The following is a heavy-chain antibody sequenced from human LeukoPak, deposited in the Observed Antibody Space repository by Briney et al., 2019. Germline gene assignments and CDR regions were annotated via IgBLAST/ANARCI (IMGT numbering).Heavy chain of an antibody. Sequence: KPSETLSVTCTVPGGSISSYYWSWIRQPPGKGLEWIGYISYSGSTNFNPSLKSRVTISVDTPKNQFSLKLSSVTAADTAVYFCASYYYDSGGYYFDCWGQGTLVTVSS. CDR2: ISYSGST. CDR1: GGSISSYY. V-gene: IGHV4-59*12. D-gene: IGHD3-22*01. CDR3: ASYYYDSGGYYFDC. J-gene: IGHJ4*02.